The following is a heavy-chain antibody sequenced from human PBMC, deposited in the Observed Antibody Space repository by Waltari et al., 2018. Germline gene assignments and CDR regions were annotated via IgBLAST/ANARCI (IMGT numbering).Heavy chain of an antibody. J-gene: IGHJ4*02. CDR2: SSESGGNT. V-gene: IGHV3-23*01. D-gene: IGHD2-8*01. CDR3: AKNLGYGVPAYDY. Sequence: EVQLLDYGGGLVQPGGSLRPSCEASGFTFSTYAMTWVRQAPGKGLEWVSASSESGGNTYYTDPVKGRFTISRDNSKNTLFLQMNSLRAEETALYYCAKNLGYGVPAYDYWGQGTLVTVSS. CDR1: GFTFSTYA.